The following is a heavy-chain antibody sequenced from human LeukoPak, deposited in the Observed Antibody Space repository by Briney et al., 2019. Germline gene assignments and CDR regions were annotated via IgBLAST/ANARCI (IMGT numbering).Heavy chain of an antibody. CDR2: INHSGST. J-gene: IGHJ6*03. D-gene: IGHD6-19*01. Sequence: SETLSLTCAVYGGSFSGYYWSWIRQPPGKGLEWIGEINHSGSTNYNPSLKSRVTISVDTSKNQFSLKLSSVTAADTAVYYCARHLRGSSGWYGYYYYMDVWGKGTTVTVSS. CDR3: ARHLRGSSGWYGYYYYMDV. V-gene: IGHV4-34*01. CDR1: GGSFSGYY.